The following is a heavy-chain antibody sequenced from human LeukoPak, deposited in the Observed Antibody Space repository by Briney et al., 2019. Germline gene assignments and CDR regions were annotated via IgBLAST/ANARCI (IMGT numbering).Heavy chain of an antibody. J-gene: IGHJ4*02. CDR3: ARDPRAYCSSTSCYAFDY. Sequence: GGSLRLSCAASGFTFNNYAMNWVRQAPGKGLEWVAVITSDGSTNYYADSVKGRFTISRDNSKNTLYLQMNSLRAEDTAVYYCARDPRAYCSSTSCYAFDYWGQGTLVTVSS. D-gene: IGHD2-2*01. V-gene: IGHV3-30*04. CDR2: ITSDGSTN. CDR1: GFTFNNYA.